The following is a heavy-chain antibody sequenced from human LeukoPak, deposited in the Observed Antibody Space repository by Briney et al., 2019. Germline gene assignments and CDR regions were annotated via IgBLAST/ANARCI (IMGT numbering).Heavy chain of an antibody. CDR3: ARGSNWAVDY. J-gene: IGHJ4*02. Sequence: SEALSLTCAVYGGPFSGYYWSWIRQPPGKGLEWIGEISHSGSTNYNPSLKSRVTISVDTSKNQFSLKLSSVTAADTAVYYCARGSNWAVDYWGQGTLVTVSS. V-gene: IGHV4-34*01. D-gene: IGHD7-27*01. CDR2: ISHSGST. CDR1: GGPFSGYY.